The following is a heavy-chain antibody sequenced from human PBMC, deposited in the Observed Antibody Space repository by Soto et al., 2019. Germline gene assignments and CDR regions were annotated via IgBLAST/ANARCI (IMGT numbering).Heavy chain of an antibody. V-gene: IGHV4-34*01. Sequence: QVQLQQWGAGLLKPSETLSLTCAVYGGSFSGYYWSGIRQPPGKGREWIGEINHSGSTNYNPSLKSRVTISVDTSKNQFSLKLSSVTAADTAVYYCARGGRSSSPWMKRRNWFDPWGQGTLVTVSS. J-gene: IGHJ5*02. CDR3: ARGGRSSSPWMKRRNWFDP. CDR2: INHSGST. CDR1: GGSFSGYY. D-gene: IGHD6-6*01.